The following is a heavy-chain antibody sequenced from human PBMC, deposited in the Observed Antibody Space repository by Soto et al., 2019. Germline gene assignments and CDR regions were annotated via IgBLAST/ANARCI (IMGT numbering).Heavy chain of an antibody. D-gene: IGHD2-2*01. J-gene: IGHJ3*02. CDR1: DGSFSGYY. CDR2: ISHSGST. Sequence: QVRLQQWGAGLLKPSETLSLTCAVYDGSFSGYYWSWIRTPPGKWLEWIGEISHSGSTSYNPSLKTRVTMSVDTSQTQFSLKLTSVTAADTAVLYCARLLCSSVTCSVTPVFDIGGQGTVVTVSS. CDR3: ARLLCSSVTCSVTPVFDI. V-gene: IGHV4-34*02.